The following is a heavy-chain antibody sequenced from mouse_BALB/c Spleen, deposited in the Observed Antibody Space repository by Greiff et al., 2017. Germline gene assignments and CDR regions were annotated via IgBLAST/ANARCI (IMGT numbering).Heavy chain of an antibody. V-gene: IGHV5-6*02. CDR3: ARLTGTGEPMDY. CDR2: ISSGGSYT. Sequence: EVKLVESGGDLVKPGGSLKLSCAASGFTFSSYGMSWVRQTPDKRLEWVATISSGGSYTYYPDSVKGRFTISRDNAKNTLYLQMSSLKSEDTAMYYCARLTGTGEPMDYWGQGTSVTVSS. D-gene: IGHD4-1*01. CDR1: GFTFSSYG. J-gene: IGHJ4*01.